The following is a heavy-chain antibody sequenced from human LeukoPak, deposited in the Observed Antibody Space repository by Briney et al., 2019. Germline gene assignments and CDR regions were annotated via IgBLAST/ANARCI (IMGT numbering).Heavy chain of an antibody. Sequence: SETLSLTCAVYGGSFSGYYWSWIRQPPGKGLEWIGEINHGGSTNYNPSLKSRVTISVDTSKNQFPLKLSSVTAADTAVYYCARSTVTTQPIDYWGQGTLVTVSP. D-gene: IGHD4-17*01. V-gene: IGHV4-34*01. CDR2: INHGGST. CDR1: GGSFSGYY. J-gene: IGHJ4*02. CDR3: ARSTVTTQPIDY.